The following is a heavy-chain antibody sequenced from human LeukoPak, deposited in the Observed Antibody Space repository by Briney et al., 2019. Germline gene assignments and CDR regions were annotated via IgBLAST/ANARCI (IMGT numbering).Heavy chain of an antibody. D-gene: IGHD3-16*02. CDR1: GYTFTSYG. Sequence: ASVKLSCKASGYTFTSYGISWVRQAPGQGLEWMGWISAYNGNTNYAQKLQGRVTMTTDTSTSTAYMELRSLRSDDTSVYYGGRVYPETFVRVIVSRDASDIWGQGTMVTVSS. V-gene: IGHV1-18*01. CDR3: GRVYPETFVRVIVSRDASDI. J-gene: IGHJ3*02. CDR2: ISAYNGNT.